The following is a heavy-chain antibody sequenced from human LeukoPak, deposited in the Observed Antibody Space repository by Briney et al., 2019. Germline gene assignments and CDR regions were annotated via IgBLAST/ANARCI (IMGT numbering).Heavy chain of an antibody. CDR1: GFTFSSYS. Sequence: KPGGSLRLSCAASGFTFSSYSMNWVRQAPGKGLEWVSSISSSSSSYIYYADSVKGRFTISRDNAKNSLYLQMNSLRVEDTAVYYCAKDMSSDYYYAMDVWGQGTTVTVSS. CDR2: ISSSSSSYI. V-gene: IGHV3-21*01. J-gene: IGHJ6*02. CDR3: AKDMSSDYYYAMDV. D-gene: IGHD2-15*01.